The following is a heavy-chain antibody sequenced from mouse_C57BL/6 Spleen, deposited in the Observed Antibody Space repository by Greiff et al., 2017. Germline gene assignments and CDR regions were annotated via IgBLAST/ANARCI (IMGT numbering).Heavy chain of an antibody. D-gene: IGHD2-4*01. CDR1: GYTFTSYW. V-gene: IGHV1-74*01. Sequence: QVQLQQPGAELVKPGASVKVSCKASGYTFTSYWMHWVKQRPGQGLEWIGRIHPSDSDTNYNQKFKGKATLTVDKSSSTAYMQLSSLTSEDSAVYYCEIAPHYCDYADGPFFAYWGQGTLVTVSA. J-gene: IGHJ3*01. CDR3: EIAPHYCDYADGPFFAY. CDR2: IHPSDSDT.